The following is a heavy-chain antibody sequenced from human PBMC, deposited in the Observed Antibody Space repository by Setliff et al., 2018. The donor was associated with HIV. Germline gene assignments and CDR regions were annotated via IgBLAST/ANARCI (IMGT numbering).Heavy chain of an antibody. V-gene: IGHV4-39*07. Sequence: LSLPCTVSGGSISSSNYYWGWIRQPPGKGLEWIGSIYYSGSTYSNPSLRSRVTISVDTSKNQFSLKLSSVTAADTAVYYCARANFWSGYYGYWGQGTLVTVSS. D-gene: IGHD3-3*01. J-gene: IGHJ4*02. CDR2: IYYSGST. CDR1: GGSISSSNYY. CDR3: ARANFWSGYYGY.